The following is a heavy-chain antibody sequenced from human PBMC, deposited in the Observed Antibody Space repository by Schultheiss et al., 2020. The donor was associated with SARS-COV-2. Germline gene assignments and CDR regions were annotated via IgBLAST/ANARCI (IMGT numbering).Heavy chain of an antibody. CDR3: AREADYYGMDV. J-gene: IGHJ6*02. V-gene: IGHV4-38-2*02. CDR2: IFHGGIT. Sequence: SETLSLTCTVSGYSFSSSHYWGWIRQPPGKGLEWIGKIFHGGITYYNPSLKSRVTISVDTSKNQFSLKLSSVTAADTAVYYCAREADYYGMDVWGQGTTVTVSS. CDR1: GYSFSSSHY.